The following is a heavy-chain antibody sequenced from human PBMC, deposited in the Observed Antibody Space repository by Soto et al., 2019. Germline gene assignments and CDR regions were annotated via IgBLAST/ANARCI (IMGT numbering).Heavy chain of an antibody. J-gene: IGHJ4*02. CDR1: GYTFTSYG. Sequence: QVQLVQSGAEVKKPGASVKVSCKASGYTFTSYGISWVRQAPGHGLEWMGWISAYNGNTNYAQKLQGRVTTTTETSTSKAYMEVRSLRSDDTAVYYGARDLGGSYYAPVDYWGQGTLVTVSS. V-gene: IGHV1-18*01. CDR2: ISAYNGNT. CDR3: ARDLGGSYYAPVDY. D-gene: IGHD1-26*01.